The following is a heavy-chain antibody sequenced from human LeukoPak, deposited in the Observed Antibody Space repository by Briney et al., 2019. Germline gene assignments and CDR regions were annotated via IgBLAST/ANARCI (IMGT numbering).Heavy chain of an antibody. CDR3: ARDPRRAVALRRAWFDP. V-gene: IGHV1-2*02. Sequence: GASVKVSCKASGYTFTGYYMHWVRQAPGQGLEWMGWINPNSGGTNYAQKFQGRVTMTRDTSISTAYMELSSLRSEDTAVYYCARDPRRAVALRRAWFDPWGQGTLVTVSS. D-gene: IGHD6-19*01. J-gene: IGHJ5*02. CDR2: INPNSGGT. CDR1: GYTFTGYY.